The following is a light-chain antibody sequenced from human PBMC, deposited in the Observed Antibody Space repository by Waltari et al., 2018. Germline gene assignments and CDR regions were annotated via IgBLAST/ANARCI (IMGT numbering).Light chain of an antibody. J-gene: IGKJ1*01. V-gene: IGKV3-15*01. CDR2: DAS. Sequence: ETVMTQSPATLFVSPGERATLSCRASQSVSRNLAWYQQKPGQAPRLLIYDASTRATCIPARFSGSGSGTEFTLTISSLQSEDFAIYHCHQYNNWPPWTFGQGTKVEIK. CDR1: QSVSRN. CDR3: HQYNNWPPWT.